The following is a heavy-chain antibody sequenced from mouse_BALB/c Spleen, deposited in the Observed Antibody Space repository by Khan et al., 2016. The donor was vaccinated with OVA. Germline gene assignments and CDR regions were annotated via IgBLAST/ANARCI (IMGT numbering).Heavy chain of an antibody. CDR2: IFPGTGTT. J-gene: IGHJ3*01. D-gene: IGHD2-1*01. V-gene: IGHV1S132*01. Sequence: QVQLQQSGTELVKPGASVKLSCKTSGYTFTSYWIQWVKQGPGQGLEWIGQIFPGTGTTYYNENFKGKATLTIDTSSTTAYMQLSSLTSEDSAVYFCARGYFGNYEFAYWGQGTLVTVSA. CDR3: ARGYFGNYEFAY. CDR1: GYTFTSYW.